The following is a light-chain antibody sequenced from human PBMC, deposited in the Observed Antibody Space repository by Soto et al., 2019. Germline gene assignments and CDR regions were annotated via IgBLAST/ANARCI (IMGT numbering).Light chain of an antibody. CDR2: LDSDGSH. V-gene: IGLV4-69*01. J-gene: IGLJ2*01. Sequence: QPVLTQSPSASASLGASVKLTCTLSSGHSSYAIAWHQQQPEKGPRYLMKLDSDGSHTKGDAIPDRFSGSSSGAERYLTISSRQSEDEADYYCQTWGTGIHVVFGGGTQPTVL. CDR3: QTWGTGIHVV. CDR1: SGHSSYA.